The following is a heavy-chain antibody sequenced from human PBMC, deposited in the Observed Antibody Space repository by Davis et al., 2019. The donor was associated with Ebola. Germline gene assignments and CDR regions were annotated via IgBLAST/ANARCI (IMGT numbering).Heavy chain of an antibody. Sequence: GGSLRLSCAAPGFNFYNYAMSWVRQAPGKGPEWVSAISVSGGSTYYAGSVKGRFTISRDNSKNTVYLQLNSLRAEDTAVYHCMKDMIEEGLSSPHPDFQHWGEGTLVTVSS. CDR2: ISVSGGST. CDR3: MKDMIEEGLSSPHPDFQH. V-gene: IGHV3-23*01. D-gene: IGHD3-22*01. CDR1: GFNFYNYA. J-gene: IGHJ1*01.